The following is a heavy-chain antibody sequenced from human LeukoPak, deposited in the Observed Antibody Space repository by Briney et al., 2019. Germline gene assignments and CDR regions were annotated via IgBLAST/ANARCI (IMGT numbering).Heavy chain of an antibody. V-gene: IGHV3-48*04. D-gene: IGHD3-10*01. Sequence: GGSLRLSCAASGFTFSSYSMNWVRQAPGKGLEWVSYISSSSSTIYYADSVKGRFTISRDNAKNSLYLQMNSLRAEDTALYYCAKGGVRGVIITLFDYWGQGTLVTVSS. CDR1: GFTFSSYS. CDR3: AKGGVRGVIITLFDY. CDR2: ISSSSSTI. J-gene: IGHJ4*02.